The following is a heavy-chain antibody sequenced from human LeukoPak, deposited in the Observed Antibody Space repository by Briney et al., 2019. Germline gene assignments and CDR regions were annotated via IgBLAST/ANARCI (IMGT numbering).Heavy chain of an antibody. CDR1: GFTFSTYE. J-gene: IGHJ4*02. CDR3: ARDSDTAMVTGYYFDY. V-gene: IGHV3-48*03. CDR2: ISNSGSTI. D-gene: IGHD5-18*01. Sequence: KPGGSLRLSCSASGFTFSTYEMNWVRQAPGKGLEWVSYISNSGSTIYYADSVKGRFTISRDNAKNSLYLQMNSLRAEDTAVYYCARDSDTAMVTGYYFDYWGQGTLVTVSS.